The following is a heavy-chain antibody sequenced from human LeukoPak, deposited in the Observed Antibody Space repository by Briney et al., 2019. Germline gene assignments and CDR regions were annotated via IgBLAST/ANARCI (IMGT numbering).Heavy chain of an antibody. CDR3: ARELNTKPDY. V-gene: IGHV3-30*19. CDR1: GFTFSNAW. D-gene: IGHD1/OR15-1a*01. J-gene: IGHJ4*02. CDR2: ISYDGSNK. Sequence: AGGSLRLSCATSGFTFSNAWMNWVRQAPGKGLEWVAVISYDGSNKYYADSVKGRFTISRDNSKNTLYLQMNSLRAEDTAVYYCARELNTKPDYWGQGTLVTVSS.